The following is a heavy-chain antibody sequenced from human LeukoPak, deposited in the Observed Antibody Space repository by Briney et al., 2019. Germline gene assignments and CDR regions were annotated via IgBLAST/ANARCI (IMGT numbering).Heavy chain of an antibody. Sequence: GASVKVSCKASGYTFTLYYMHWVRQAPGQGLEWMGWINPSSGGTSYAQRFQGRVTMTRDTSSSAAYMELARLRSDDTAVYYCAGDTYYYDSSGHRFTTNFDYWGQGTLVTVSS. CDR2: INPSSGGT. J-gene: IGHJ4*02. D-gene: IGHD3-22*01. CDR3: AGDTYYYDSSGHRFTTNFDY. V-gene: IGHV1-2*02. CDR1: GYTFTLYY.